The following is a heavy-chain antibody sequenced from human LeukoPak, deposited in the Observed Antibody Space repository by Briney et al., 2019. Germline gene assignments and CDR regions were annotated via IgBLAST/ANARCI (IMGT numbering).Heavy chain of an antibody. D-gene: IGHD5-24*01. CDR2: IYYSGST. CDR1: GGSISSYY. CDR3: ARGCPHEGDVYNPFDY. V-gene: IGHV4-59*13. J-gene: IGHJ4*02. Sequence: PSETLSLTCTVSGGSISSYYWSWIRQPPGKGLEWIGYIYYSGSTNYNPSLKSRVTISVDTSKNQFSLKLSSVTAADTAVYYCARGCPHEGDVYNPFDYWGQGTLVTVSS.